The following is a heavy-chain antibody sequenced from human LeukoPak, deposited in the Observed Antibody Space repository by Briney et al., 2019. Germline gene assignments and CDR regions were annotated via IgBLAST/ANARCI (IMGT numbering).Heavy chain of an antibody. CDR1: GGSISRSSYY. CDR2: IYYSGST. D-gene: IGHD5-24*01. CDR3: ARDGYNNAFDI. V-gene: IGHV4-61*01. Sequence: SETLSLTCTVSGGSISRSSYYWSWIRQPPGKGLEWIGYIYYSGSTNYNPSLKSRVTISVDTSKNQFSLKLSSVTAADTAVYYCARDGYNNAFDIWGQGTMVTVSS. J-gene: IGHJ3*02.